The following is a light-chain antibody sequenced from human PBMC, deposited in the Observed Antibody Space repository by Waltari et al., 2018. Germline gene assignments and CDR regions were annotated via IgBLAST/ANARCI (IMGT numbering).Light chain of an antibody. CDR1: SSNIGAGYD. Sequence: QSVLAQPPSVSGAPGQRVTISCTGSSSNIGAGYDVHWYQQVPGTAPKHLIYGNSNRPSGVPDRFSGSKSGTSASLAITGLQAEDEADYYCQSYDSSLSGVVFGGGTKLTVL. CDR3: QSYDSSLSGVV. J-gene: IGLJ2*01. CDR2: GNS. V-gene: IGLV1-40*01.